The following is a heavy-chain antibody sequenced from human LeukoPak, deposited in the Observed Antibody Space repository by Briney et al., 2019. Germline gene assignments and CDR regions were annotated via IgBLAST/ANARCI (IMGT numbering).Heavy chain of an antibody. V-gene: IGHV3-30*02. Sequence: GGSLRLSCAASGFTFSSYGMHWVRQAPGKGLEWVAFIRYDGSNKYYADSVKGRFTISRDNSKNTLYLQMNSLRAEDTAVYYCAKGSGSEGAAAGTGALRYWGQGTLVTVSS. CDR2: IRYDGSNK. CDR1: GFTFSSYG. J-gene: IGHJ4*02. D-gene: IGHD6-13*01. CDR3: AKGSGSEGAAAGTGALRY.